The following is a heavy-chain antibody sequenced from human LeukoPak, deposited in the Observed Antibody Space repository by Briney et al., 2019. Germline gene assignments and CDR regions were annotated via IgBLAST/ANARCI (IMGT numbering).Heavy chain of an antibody. J-gene: IGHJ4*02. CDR3: VKSPRLGELSLSYHFDY. Sequence: PGGSLRLSCSASGLTFSSYVMHWVRQAPGKGLEYVSGISSNGGSTYYADSVKGRFTISRDNSKNTLYLQMSSMRAEDTAVYHCVKSPRLGELSLSYHFDYWGQGTPVTVSP. CDR1: GLTFSSYV. CDR2: ISSNGGST. D-gene: IGHD3-16*02. V-gene: IGHV3-64D*06.